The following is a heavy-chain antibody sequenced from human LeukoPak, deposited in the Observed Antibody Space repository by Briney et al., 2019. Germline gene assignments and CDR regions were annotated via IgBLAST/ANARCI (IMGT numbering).Heavy chain of an antibody. CDR2: IANDGKTT. D-gene: IGHD3-10*01. CDR1: GFTFSIYG. CDR3: AKDKSMVRELDY. Sequence: GGSLRLSCAASGFTFSIYGTHWVRQAPGKGLEWVAVIANDGKTTYYADSVKGRFTISRDNSKNTLYLQMNSLRAEDTAVYYCAKDKSMVRELDYWGQGNLVTVSS. J-gene: IGHJ4*02. V-gene: IGHV3-30*18.